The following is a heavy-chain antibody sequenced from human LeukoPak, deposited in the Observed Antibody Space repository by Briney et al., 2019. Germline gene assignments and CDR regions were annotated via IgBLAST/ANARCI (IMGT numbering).Heavy chain of an antibody. V-gene: IGHV3-66*01. CDR2: IYSGGST. J-gene: IGHJ4*02. CDR1: GFTVSSNY. D-gene: IGHD2-21*01. CDR3: AASGGEDYFDY. Sequence: GGSLRLSCAASGFTVSSNYMSWVRQAPGKGLEWASVIYSGGSTYYADSVKGRFTISRDNSKNTLYLQMNSLRAEDTAVYYCAASGGEDYFDYWGQGTLVTVSS.